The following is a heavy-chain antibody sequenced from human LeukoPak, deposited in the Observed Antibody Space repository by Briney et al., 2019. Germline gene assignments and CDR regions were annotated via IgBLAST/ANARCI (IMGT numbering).Heavy chain of an antibody. D-gene: IGHD6-6*01. J-gene: IGHJ4*02. Sequence: ASVKVSCKASGYTFTNYDINWVRQAPGQGLEWMGWMNPNSGNTGFAQKFQGRVTMTRNTSVSTAYMELSSLRSEDTAVYYCARDAYSSSSPDYWGQGTLVTVSS. CDR1: GYTFTNYD. V-gene: IGHV1-8*01. CDR2: MNPNSGNT. CDR3: ARDAYSSSSPDY.